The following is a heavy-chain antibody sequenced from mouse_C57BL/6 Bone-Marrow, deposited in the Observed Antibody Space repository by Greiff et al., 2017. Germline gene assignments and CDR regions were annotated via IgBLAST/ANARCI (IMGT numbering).Heavy chain of an antibody. V-gene: IGHV1-69*01. J-gene: IGHJ3*01. CDR2: IDPSDSYT. CDR1: GYTFTSYW. Sequence: VQLQQPGAELVMPGASVKLSCKASGYTFTSYWMPWVKQRPGQGLEWIGEIDPSDSYTNYNQKFKGKSTLTVDKSSSTAYMQLSSLTSEDSAVYYGAREGGCYGSSLAYWGQGTLVTVSA. D-gene: IGHD1-1*01. CDR3: AREGGCYGSSLAY.